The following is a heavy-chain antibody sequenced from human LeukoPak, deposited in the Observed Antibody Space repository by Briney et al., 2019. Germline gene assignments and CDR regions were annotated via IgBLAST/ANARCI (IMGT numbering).Heavy chain of an antibody. CDR1: GFTFSSYA. CDR3: ARDHPHSFIGYGMDV. D-gene: IGHD3-16*02. CDR2: ISYDGSNK. J-gene: IGHJ6*02. V-gene: IGHV3-30-3*01. Sequence: GGSLRLSCAASGFTFSSYAMHWVRQAPGKGLEWVAVISYDGSNKYYADSVKGRFTISRDNSKNTLYLQMNSLRAEDTAVYCCARDHPHSFIGYGMDVWGQGTTVTVSS.